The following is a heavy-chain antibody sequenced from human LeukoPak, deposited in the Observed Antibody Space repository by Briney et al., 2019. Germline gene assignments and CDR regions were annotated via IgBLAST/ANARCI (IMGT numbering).Heavy chain of an antibody. CDR2: IYYSGST. CDR3: ASRLTESGSYGYDAFDI. J-gene: IGHJ3*02. D-gene: IGHD1-26*01. CDR1: GGSISSSSYY. Sequence: SETLSLTCTVSGGSISSSSYYWGWIRQPPGKGLEWIGSIYYSGSTNYNPSLKSRVTISVDTSKNQFSLKLSSVTAADTAVYYCASRLTESGSYGYDAFDIWGQGTMVTVSS. V-gene: IGHV4-39*07.